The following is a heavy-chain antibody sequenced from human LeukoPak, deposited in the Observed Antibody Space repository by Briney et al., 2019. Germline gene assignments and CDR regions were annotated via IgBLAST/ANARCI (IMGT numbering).Heavy chain of an antibody. D-gene: IGHD7-27*01. Sequence: ASVKVSGKASGYSFIGYYIHWVRQAPGQGLEWMGWINPNSGGANYAQKFQGRVTMTRDTSISTVYMELTRLRSDDTAMYYCAKSTNWGSISDGFDIWGQRTMVTVAS. J-gene: IGHJ3*02. CDR1: GYSFIGYY. CDR3: AKSTNWGSISDGFDI. V-gene: IGHV1-2*02. CDR2: INPNSGGA.